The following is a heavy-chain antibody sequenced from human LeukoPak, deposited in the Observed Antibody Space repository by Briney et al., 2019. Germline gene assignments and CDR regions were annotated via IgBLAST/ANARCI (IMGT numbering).Heavy chain of an antibody. J-gene: IGHJ3*02. V-gene: IGHV3-23*01. Sequence: PGGSLRLSCAASGFTFSSYGMSWVRQAPGKGLEWASAISGSGGSTYYADSVKGRFTISRDNSKNTLYLQMNSLRAEDTAVYYCAKDRYDSSVIDAFDIWGQGTMVTVSS. CDR3: AKDRYDSSVIDAFDI. CDR2: ISGSGGST. D-gene: IGHD3-22*01. CDR1: GFTFSSYG.